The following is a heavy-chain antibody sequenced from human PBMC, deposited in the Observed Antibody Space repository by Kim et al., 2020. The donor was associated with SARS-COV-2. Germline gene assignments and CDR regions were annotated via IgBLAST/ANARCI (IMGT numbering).Heavy chain of an antibody. V-gene: IGHV4-34*01. CDR2: INHSGST. CDR1: GGSFSGYY. CDR3: ARVAPTCSSTSCYGGSWFDP. J-gene: IGHJ5*02. Sequence: SETLSLTCAVYGGSFSGYYWSWIRQPPGKGLEWIGEINHSGSTNYNPSLKSRVTISVDTSKNQFSLKLSSVTAADTAVYYCARVAPTCSSTSCYGGSWFDPWGQGTLVTVSS. D-gene: IGHD2-2*01.